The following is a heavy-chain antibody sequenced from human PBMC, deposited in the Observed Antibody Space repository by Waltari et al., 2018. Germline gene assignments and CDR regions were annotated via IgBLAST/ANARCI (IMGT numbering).Heavy chain of an antibody. CDR2: IYYSGST. J-gene: IGHJ4*02. V-gene: IGHV4-39*01. CDR3: ARHKGLAYYYDSSGYDY. CDR1: GGSISSSRYY. D-gene: IGHD3-22*01. Sequence: QLQLQESGPGLVKPSETLSLTCTVAGGSISSSRYYWGWTRQPPGKGLEWIGSIYYSGSTYYNPSLKSRVTISVDTSKNQFSLKLSSVTTADTAVYYCARHKGLAYYYDSSGYDYWGQGTLVTVSS.